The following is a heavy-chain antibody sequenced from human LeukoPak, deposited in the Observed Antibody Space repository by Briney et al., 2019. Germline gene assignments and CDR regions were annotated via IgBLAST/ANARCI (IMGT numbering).Heavy chain of an antibody. CDR1: GGSISSYY. V-gene: IGHV4-59*08. J-gene: IGHJ5*02. Sequence: PSETLSLTCTVSGGSISSYYWSWIRQPPGKGLEWIGYIYYSGSTNYNPSLKSRVTISVDTSKNQFSLKLSSVTAADTAVYYCARHPESDGDWFDPWGQGTLVTVSS. CDR3: ARHPESDGDWFDP. D-gene: IGHD3-10*01. CDR2: IYYSGST.